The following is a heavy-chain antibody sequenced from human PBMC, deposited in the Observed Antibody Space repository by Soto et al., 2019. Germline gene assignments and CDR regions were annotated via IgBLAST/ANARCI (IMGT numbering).Heavy chain of an antibody. V-gene: IGHV1-69*01. J-gene: IGHJ3*02. Sequence: QVQLVQSGAEVKKPGSSVKVSCKASGGTFSSYPISWVRQAPGQGLEWMGGIIPIFGTANYAQKFQGRVTITADDYSRTAYMGLSSLRSEDTAVYYCARGPTGTPDAFDIWGQGTMVTVSS. CDR3: ARGPTGTPDAFDI. D-gene: IGHD3-9*01. CDR1: GGTFSSYP. CDR2: IIPIFGTA.